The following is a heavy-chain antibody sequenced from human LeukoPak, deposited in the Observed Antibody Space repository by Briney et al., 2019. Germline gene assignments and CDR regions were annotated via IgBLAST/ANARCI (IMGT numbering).Heavy chain of an antibody. J-gene: IGHJ3*02. CDR1: GFTFDDYA. CDR2: ISWNSGSI. CDR3: AKDRVILWFGELGAFDI. Sequence: GGSLRLSCAASGFTFDDYAMHWVRQAPGKGLEWVSGISWNSGSIGYADSVKGRFTISRDNAKNSLYLQMNSLRAEDTALYYCAKDRVILWFGELGAFDIWGQGTMVTVSS. V-gene: IGHV3-9*01. D-gene: IGHD3-10*01.